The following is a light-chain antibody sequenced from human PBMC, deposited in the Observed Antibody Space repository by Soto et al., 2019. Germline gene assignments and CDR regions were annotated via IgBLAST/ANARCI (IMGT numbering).Light chain of an antibody. Sequence: DIQMTQSPSTLSASVGGRVTITCRASQSISSWLAWYQQKPGKAPKLLIYEASRLEIGVPSRFSGSGSGTEFRLTIGTLQPDDFATYSCQQYDSFSVAFGQGTRREIK. J-gene: IGKJ5*01. CDR2: EAS. CDR3: QQYDSFSVA. CDR1: QSISSW. V-gene: IGKV1-5*03.